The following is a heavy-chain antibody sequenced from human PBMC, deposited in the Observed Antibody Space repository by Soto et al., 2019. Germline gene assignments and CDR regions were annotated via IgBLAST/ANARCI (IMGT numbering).Heavy chain of an antibody. CDR2: LNPNSGDT. J-gene: IGHJ4*02. V-gene: IGHV1-8*01. Sequence: QVRLVQSGAEVKKPGASVKVSCKASGYTFSSYDINWVRQATGQGLEWMGWLNPNSGDTGYAQKFQGRVTLTRNTSINTAYIELSSLTSDDTAVYYCATSGGGGYLYRGQGTLVTVSS. CDR3: ATSGGGGYLY. D-gene: IGHD6-19*01. CDR1: GYTFSSYD.